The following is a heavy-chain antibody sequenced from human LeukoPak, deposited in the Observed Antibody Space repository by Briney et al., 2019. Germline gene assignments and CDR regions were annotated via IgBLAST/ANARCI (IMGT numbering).Heavy chain of an antibody. V-gene: IGHV4-61*02. CDR3: ARHPIVVVPAADYYYYYMDV. J-gene: IGHJ6*03. D-gene: IGHD2-2*01. CDR2: IYTSGST. CDR1: GGSISSGSYY. Sequence: SETLSLTCTVSGGSISSGSYYWSWIRQPAGKGLEWIGRIYTSGSTNYNPSLKSRVTISVDTSKNQFSLKLSSVTAADTAVYYCARHPIVVVPAADYYYYYMDVWGKGTTVTISS.